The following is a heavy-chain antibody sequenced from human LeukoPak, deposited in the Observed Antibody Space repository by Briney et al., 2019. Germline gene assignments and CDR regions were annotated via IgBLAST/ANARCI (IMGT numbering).Heavy chain of an antibody. D-gene: IGHD1-14*01. V-gene: IGHV4-59*01. CDR1: GGPISSYY. Sequence: SVTLSLTCTVSGGPISSYYWSWIRQPPGKGLERIGYIYYSGSTNYNPSLKSRVSISVDTSKNQFSLKLSSVTAADTAVYYCARGRGGNHLDYWGQGTPVTVSS. J-gene: IGHJ4*02. CDR3: ARGRGGNHLDY. CDR2: IYYSGST.